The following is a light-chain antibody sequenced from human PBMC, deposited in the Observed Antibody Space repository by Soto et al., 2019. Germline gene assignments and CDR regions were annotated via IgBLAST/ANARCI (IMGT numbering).Light chain of an antibody. V-gene: IGKV1-5*03. CDR2: KAS. CDR3: QQYNTYPLT. CDR1: QSISTW. Sequence: DIPMTQSPSTLSASGGDRVTITCRASQSISTWLAWYQQKPWKAPKLLIYKASSLEGGVPSRFGGSGSGTLFNITISSLHPDDFATYYCQQYNTYPLTFGGGTTVDIK. J-gene: IGKJ4*01.